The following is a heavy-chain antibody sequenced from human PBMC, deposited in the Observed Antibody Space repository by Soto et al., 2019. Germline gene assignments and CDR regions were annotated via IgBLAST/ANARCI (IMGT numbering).Heavy chain of an antibody. V-gene: IGHV4-39*01. CDR2: IYYSGST. CDR3: ARRGFMGATTIDY. J-gene: IGHJ4*02. CDR1: GGSISSSNSY. Sequence: QLQLQESGPGLVKPSETLSLTCTVSGGSISSSNSYWGWIRQPPGKGLEWIGSIYYSGSTYYNPSLKRRVSLSVDTSKNQFALKLSSVTAADTAVYYCARRGFMGATTIDYWGQGTLVTVSS. D-gene: IGHD1-26*01.